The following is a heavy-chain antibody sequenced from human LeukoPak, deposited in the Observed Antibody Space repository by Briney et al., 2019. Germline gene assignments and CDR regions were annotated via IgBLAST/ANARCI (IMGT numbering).Heavy chain of an antibody. CDR1: GFTFSSYA. V-gene: IGHV3-23*01. D-gene: IGHD3-9*01. J-gene: IGHJ4*02. Sequence: PGGSLRLSCAASGFTFSSYAVSWVRQAPGKGLEWVSAISGSGGSTYYADSVKGRFTISRDNSKNTLYLQMNSLRAEDTAVYYCAKDGYDILTGYYPFDYWGQGTLVTVSS. CDR3: AKDGYDILTGYYPFDY. CDR2: ISGSGGST.